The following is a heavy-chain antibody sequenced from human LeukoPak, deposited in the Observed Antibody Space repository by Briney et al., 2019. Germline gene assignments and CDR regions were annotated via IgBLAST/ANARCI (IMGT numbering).Heavy chain of an antibody. J-gene: IGHJ4*02. CDR2: ISYDGSNK. D-gene: IGHD3-10*01. CDR3: ARDLGSTPVLDY. CDR1: GFTFSSYV. V-gene: IGHV3-30*04. Sequence: GGSLRLSCAASGFTFSSYVMHWVRQAPGKGLEWVAVISYDGSNKYYADSVKGRFTISRDNSKNTLYLQMNSLRAEDTAVYYCARDLGSTPVLDYWGQGTLVTVSS.